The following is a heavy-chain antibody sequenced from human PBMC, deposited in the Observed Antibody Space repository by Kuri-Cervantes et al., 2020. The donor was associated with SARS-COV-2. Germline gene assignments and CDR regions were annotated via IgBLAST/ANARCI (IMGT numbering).Heavy chain of an antibody. Sequence: GGSLRLSCAASGFSLSGFWMTWVRQAPGKGLEWVAYIRQDGGDTYYEDSLKGRFTISRDGAKNSVYLQMNNMRVEDTAVFYCARVGPLSSWYPTRYLDSWGQGTPVTVSS. CDR1: GFSLSGFW. V-gene: IGHV3-7*01. CDR2: IRQDGGDT. J-gene: IGHJ4*02. D-gene: IGHD2-2*01. CDR3: ARVGPLSSWYPTRYLDS.